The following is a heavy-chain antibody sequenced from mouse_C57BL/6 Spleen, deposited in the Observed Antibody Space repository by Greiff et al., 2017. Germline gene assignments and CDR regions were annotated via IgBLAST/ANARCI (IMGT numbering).Heavy chain of an antibody. CDR1: GYTFTTYP. Sequence: VQLQESGAELVKPGASVKMSCKASGYTFTTYPIEWMKQNPGKSLEWIGYFHPYNDDTKYNEKFKGKATLTVEKSSSTVYLRLSRVTSDVSAVDYCAIYYGSSYDPDWGQGTLVTVSA. CDR2: FHPYNDDT. D-gene: IGHD1-1*01. CDR3: AIYYGSSYDPD. J-gene: IGHJ3*01. V-gene: IGHV1-47*01.